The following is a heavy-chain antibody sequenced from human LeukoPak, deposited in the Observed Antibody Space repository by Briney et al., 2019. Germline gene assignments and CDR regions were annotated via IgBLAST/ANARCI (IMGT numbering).Heavy chain of an antibody. V-gene: IGHV1-24*01. J-gene: IGHJ3*02. CDR2: FDPEDGET. CDR3: ATGIIGYCSGGSCPETGAFDI. Sequence: ASVKVSCKVSGYTLTELSMHWVRQAPGKGLEWMGGFDPEDGETIYAQKFQGRVTMTEDTSTDTAYMELSSLRSEDTAVYYCATGIIGYCSGGSCPETGAFDIWGQGTMVTVSS. CDR1: GYTLTELS. D-gene: IGHD2-15*01.